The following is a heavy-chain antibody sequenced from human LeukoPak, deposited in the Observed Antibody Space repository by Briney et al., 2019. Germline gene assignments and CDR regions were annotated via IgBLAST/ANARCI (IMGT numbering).Heavy chain of an antibody. Sequence: GGSLRLSCAASGFTVSSNYMSWVRQAPGKGLEWVSVIYSGGSTYYADSVKGRFTISRDNAKNTLYLQMNSLRAEDTAVYYCARAGGNYYGSGTLDYWGQGTLVTVSS. J-gene: IGHJ4*02. CDR1: GFTVSSNY. CDR3: ARAGGNYYGSGTLDY. D-gene: IGHD3-10*01. V-gene: IGHV3-66*01. CDR2: IYSGGST.